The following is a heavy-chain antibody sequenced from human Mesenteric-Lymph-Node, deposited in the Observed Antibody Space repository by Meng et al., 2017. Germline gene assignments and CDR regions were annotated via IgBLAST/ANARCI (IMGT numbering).Heavy chain of an antibody. CDR2: INHSGRT. J-gene: IGHJ4*02. CDR3: TTLYGDSIS. Sequence: QVQLQQWGAGLLKPSETLSLTCAVYGGSFSGYYWSWIRQPPGKGLEWIGEINHSGRTNYNPSVKSRVSMSVDKSQNHFSLRLSSVTAADTAVYYCTTLYGDSISWGQGTLVTVSS. V-gene: IGHV4-34*01. D-gene: IGHD4-17*01. CDR1: GGSFSGYY.